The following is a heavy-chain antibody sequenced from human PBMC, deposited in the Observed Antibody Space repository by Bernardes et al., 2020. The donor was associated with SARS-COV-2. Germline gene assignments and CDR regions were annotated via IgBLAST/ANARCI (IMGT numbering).Heavy chain of an antibody. V-gene: IGHV5-51*01. CDR3: ARNKDSNGFDY. J-gene: IGHJ4*02. CDR2: IHPSDSET. Sequence: GAYLNTSSTASGYTIRHYSNGWVRPLPGKGLEWVGIIHPSDSETKYSPSFQGQVTISADKSLTTADLQWSSRKASDTAMYYCARNKDSNGFDYWVQGTLVTVSS. D-gene: IGHD6-19*01. CDR1: GYTIRHYS.